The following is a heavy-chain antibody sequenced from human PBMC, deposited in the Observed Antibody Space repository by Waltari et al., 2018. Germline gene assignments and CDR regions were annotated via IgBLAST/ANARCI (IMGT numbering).Heavy chain of an antibody. CDR2: IYYSGRT. D-gene: IGHD6-6*01. Sequence: QVQLQESGPGLVKPSQTLSLTCTVSGGSISSDGYYWSWIRQHPGKGLAGIGSIYYSGRTSYTPSLTSRVSISVDTSKNQFSLKLTSVTAADTAMFYCARCITARTLGYWFDPWGQGTLVTVSS. CDR3: ARCITARTLGYWFDP. J-gene: IGHJ5*02. V-gene: IGHV4-31*03. CDR1: GGSISSDGYY.